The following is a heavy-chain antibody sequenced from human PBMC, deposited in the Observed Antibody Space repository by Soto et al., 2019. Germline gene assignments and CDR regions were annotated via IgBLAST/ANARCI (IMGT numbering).Heavy chain of an antibody. CDR3: ARVGIAADRWGYYYYGMDV. D-gene: IGHD6-13*01. V-gene: IGHV4-34*01. CDR1: GGSFSGYY. CDR2: INHSGST. Sequence: SETLSLTCAVYGGSFSGYYWSWIRQPPGKGLEWIGEINHSGSTNYNPSLKSRVTISVDTSKNQFSLKLSSVTAADTAVYYCARVGIAADRWGYYYYGMDVWGQGTTVTVSS. J-gene: IGHJ6*02.